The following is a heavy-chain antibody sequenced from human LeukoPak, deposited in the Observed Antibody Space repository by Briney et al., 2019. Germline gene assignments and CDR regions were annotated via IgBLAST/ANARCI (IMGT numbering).Heavy chain of an antibody. Sequence: SETLSLTCTVSGGSISSGGYYWSWIRQPPGKGLEWIGYIYHSGSTYYNPSLKSRVTISVDRSKNQFSLKLSSVTAADTAVYYCASGSTYDFWSGYLDAFDIWGQGTMVTVSS. CDR2: IYHSGST. V-gene: IGHV4-30-2*01. D-gene: IGHD3-3*01. J-gene: IGHJ3*02. CDR1: GGSISSGGYY. CDR3: ASGSTYDFWSGYLDAFDI.